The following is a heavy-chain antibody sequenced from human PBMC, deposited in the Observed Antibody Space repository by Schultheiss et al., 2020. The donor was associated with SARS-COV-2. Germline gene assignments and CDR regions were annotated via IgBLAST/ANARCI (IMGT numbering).Heavy chain of an antibody. D-gene: IGHD6-19*01. CDR2: IYYSGST. V-gene: IGHV4-59*08. CDR1: GGSISSYY. J-gene: IGHJ4*02. CDR3: ARQGSGWYYFDY. Sequence: SETLSLTCTVSGGSISSYYWSWIRQPPGKGLEWIGYIYYSGSTNYNPSLKSRVTISVDTSKNQFSLKLSSVTAADTAVYYCARQGSGWYYFDYWGQGTLVTVSS.